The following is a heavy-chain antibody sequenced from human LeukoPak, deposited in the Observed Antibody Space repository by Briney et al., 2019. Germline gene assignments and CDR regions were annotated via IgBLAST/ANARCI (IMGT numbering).Heavy chain of an antibody. CDR2: ISAYNGNT. D-gene: IGHD5-24*01. CDR3: ARDVEMATISYYYYYYMDV. CDR1: GYTFTSYG. Sequence: GASVRVSCTASGYTFTSYGISWVRQAPGQGLEWMGWISAYNGNTNYAQKLQGRVTMATDTSTSTAYMELRSLRSDDTAVYYCARDVEMATISYYYYYYMDVWGKGTTVTVSS. J-gene: IGHJ6*03. V-gene: IGHV1-18*01.